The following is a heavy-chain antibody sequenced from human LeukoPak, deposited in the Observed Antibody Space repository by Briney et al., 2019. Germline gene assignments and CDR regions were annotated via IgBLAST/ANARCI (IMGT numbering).Heavy chain of an antibody. V-gene: IGHV1-2*04. Sequence: VKVSCKASGYTFTGYYMHWVRQAPGQGLEWMGWINPNSGGTNYAQKFQGWVTMTRDTSISTAYMELSRLRSEDTAVYYCGRDQGRYCSSTSCYSGAFDIWGEGKMVTVSS. J-gene: IGHJ3*02. D-gene: IGHD2-2*02. CDR2: INPNSGGT. CDR1: GYTFTGYY. CDR3: GRDQGRYCSSTSCYSGAFDI.